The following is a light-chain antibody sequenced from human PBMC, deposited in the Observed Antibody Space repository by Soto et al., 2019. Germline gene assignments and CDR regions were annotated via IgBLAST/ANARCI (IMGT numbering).Light chain of an antibody. CDR2: AAS. J-gene: IGKJ1*01. V-gene: IGKV3-20*01. CDR1: QSVSSGY. CDR3: HQYGKSPSWT. Sequence: EIVLTQSPGTLSLSPGDRATLSCRASQSVSSGYLAWYQQKPGQAPRLLIFAASSRATGIPDRFSGSGSGTDFTLNISRLEPEDFAVYYCHQYGKSPSWTFGQGTKVELK.